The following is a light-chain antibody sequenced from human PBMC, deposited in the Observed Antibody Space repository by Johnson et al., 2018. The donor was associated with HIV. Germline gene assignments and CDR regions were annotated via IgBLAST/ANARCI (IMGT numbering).Light chain of an antibody. Sequence: QPVLTQPPSVSAAPGQRVNISCSGHSSNIENYFVSWYQQLPGAAPRLLIYEDYKRPSGIPDRFSGSKSGASATLGITGLQTGDEADYYCGVGEASLSPHYGFVTGTTITVL. CDR1: SSNIENYF. J-gene: IGLJ1*01. V-gene: IGLV1-51*02. CDR2: EDY. CDR3: GVGEASLSPHYG.